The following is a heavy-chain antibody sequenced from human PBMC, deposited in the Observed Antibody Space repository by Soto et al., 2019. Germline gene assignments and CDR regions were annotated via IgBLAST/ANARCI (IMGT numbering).Heavy chain of an antibody. Sequence: GGGLSVSRAASGFSFSSYSLKWVRQAPGKGLEWISYINSGSTTIYYADSVKGRFTISRDNAKHSLYLQMDSLRAEDTAVYYCARDMSGDYYYYMDVWGKGTTVTVSS. V-gene: IGHV3-48*01. CDR2: INSGSTTI. CDR3: ARDMSGDYYYYMDV. D-gene: IGHD3-10*02. J-gene: IGHJ6*03. CDR1: GFSFSSYS.